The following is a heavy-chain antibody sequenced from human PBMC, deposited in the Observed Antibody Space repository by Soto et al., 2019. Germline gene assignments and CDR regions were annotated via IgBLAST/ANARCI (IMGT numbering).Heavy chain of an antibody. D-gene: IGHD2-2*01. CDR2: LIPFFGSA. CDR3: ARSMYQLLNTVGYDSFDV. Sequence: QVQLVQSGAEVRKPGSSVRVSCEASGGTFSSHALNWVRQAPGQGLEWVGGLIPFFGSANYAQKFQGRVTITADESTSTAYMELSSLRSEDTAIYYCARSMYQLLNTVGYDSFDVWGQGTMVTVSS. CDR1: GGTFSSHA. V-gene: IGHV1-69*12. J-gene: IGHJ3*01.